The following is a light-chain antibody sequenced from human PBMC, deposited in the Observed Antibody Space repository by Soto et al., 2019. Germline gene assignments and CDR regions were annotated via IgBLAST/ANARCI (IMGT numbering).Light chain of an antibody. V-gene: IGLV2-14*01. Sequence: QSALTQPASVSWSPGQSITISGGGTSSDVGGYNYVSWYQQNPGKAPKVMIYDVSSRPSGVSDRFSGSKSGNTASLTISGLQAEDEGDYYFSSYTGSSTLVFGGGTKLTVL. CDR3: SSYTGSSTLV. CDR2: DVS. J-gene: IGLJ2*01. CDR1: SSDVGGYNY.